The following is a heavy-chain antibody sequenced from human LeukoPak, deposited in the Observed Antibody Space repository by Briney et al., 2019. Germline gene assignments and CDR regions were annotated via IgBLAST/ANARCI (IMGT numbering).Heavy chain of an antibody. V-gene: IGHV3-23*01. J-gene: IGHJ3*02. CDR1: GFTFSSYA. D-gene: IGHD6-19*01. Sequence: GGSLRLSCAASGFTFSSYAMNWVRQAPGKGLEWVSGYSGSAGSTYYADSVKGRFTISRDNSKNTLYLQMNSLRADDTAVYYCAHPVAGTVTAFDIWGQGTMVTVSS. CDR3: AHPVAGTVTAFDI. CDR2: YSGSAGST.